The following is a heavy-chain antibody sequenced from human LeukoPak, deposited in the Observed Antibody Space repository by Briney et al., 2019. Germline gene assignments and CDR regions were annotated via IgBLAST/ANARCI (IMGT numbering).Heavy chain of an antibody. D-gene: IGHD6-13*01. CDR3: ARMLVPDYFDN. CDR1: GYSISSGYY. V-gene: IGHV4-38-2*02. CDR2: IYHSGST. J-gene: IGHJ4*02. Sequence: PSETLSLTCTVSGYSISSGYYWGWIRQPPGKGLQWIGSIYHSGSTYYNPSLKSRVTISIDTSKNQVSLKLSSVTAADTAEFYCARMLVPDYFDNWGQGTLVTVSS.